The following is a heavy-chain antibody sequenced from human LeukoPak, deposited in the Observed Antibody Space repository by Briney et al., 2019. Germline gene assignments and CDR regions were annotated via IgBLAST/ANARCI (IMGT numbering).Heavy chain of an antibody. Sequence: GGSLRLSCAASGFTFRDYGMHWIRQAPGKGLEWVAFIRNDGSNEYYPDSVKGRFTISRDNSRNTLYLQMNSLGDEDTAVYYCAKGGSASHNWFDPWAREPWSPSPQ. CDR2: IRNDGSNE. CDR1: GFTFRDYG. CDR3: AKGGSASHNWFDP. V-gene: IGHV3-30*02. D-gene: IGHD2-15*01. J-gene: IGHJ5*02.